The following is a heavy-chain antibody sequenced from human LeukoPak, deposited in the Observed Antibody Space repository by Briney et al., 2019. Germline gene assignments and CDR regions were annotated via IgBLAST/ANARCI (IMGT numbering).Heavy chain of an antibody. CDR2: IIPILGIA. Sequence: ASVTVSCKASGGTFSSSAISWVREAPGQGLEWMGRIIPILGIANYAQKFQGRVTITADKSTSTAYMELSSLRSEDTAVYYCARSSIVADHFDYWGQGTLGTVSS. CDR1: GGTFSSSA. J-gene: IGHJ4*02. D-gene: IGHD5-12*01. V-gene: IGHV1-69*04. CDR3: ARSSIVADHFDY.